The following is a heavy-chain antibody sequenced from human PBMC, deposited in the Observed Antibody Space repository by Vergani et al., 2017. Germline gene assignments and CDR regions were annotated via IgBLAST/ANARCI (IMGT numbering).Heavy chain of an antibody. CDR2: ISGSGGST. D-gene: IGHD3-10*01. V-gene: IGHV3-23*01. Sequence: EVQLLESGGGLVQPGGSLRLSCAASGFTFSSYAMSWVRQAPGKGLEWVSAISGSGGSTYYADSVKGRFTISRDNSKTTLYLQMNSLRAEDTAVYYCAKAFSGRELLWFGELLFSAFDIWGQGTMVTVSS. CDR1: GFTFSSYA. CDR3: AKAFSGRELLWFGELLFSAFDI. J-gene: IGHJ3*02.